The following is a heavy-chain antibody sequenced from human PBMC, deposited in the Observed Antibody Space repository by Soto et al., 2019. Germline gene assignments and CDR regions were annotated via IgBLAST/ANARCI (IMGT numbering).Heavy chain of an antibody. Sequence: GGSLRLSCAASGFTFSSYSMNWVRQAPGKGLEWVSSISSSSSYIYYADSVKGRFTISRDNAKNSPYLQMNSLRAEDTAVYYCARGVVPAAMLYYYYYYYMDVWGKGTTVTVSS. J-gene: IGHJ6*03. V-gene: IGHV3-21*01. CDR3: ARGVVPAAMLYYYYYYYMDV. CDR1: GFTFSSYS. CDR2: ISSSSSYI. D-gene: IGHD2-2*01.